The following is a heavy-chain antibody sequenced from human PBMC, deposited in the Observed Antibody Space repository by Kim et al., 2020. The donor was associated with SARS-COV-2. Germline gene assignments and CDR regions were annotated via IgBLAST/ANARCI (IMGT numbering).Heavy chain of an antibody. Sequence: ASVKVSCKASGYTFTSYGISWVRQAPGQGLEWMGWISAYNGNTNYAQKLQGRVTMTTDTSTSTAYMELRSLRSDDTAVYYCARFRLVVVAATERALSKYYYYGMDVWGQGTTVTVSS. V-gene: IGHV1-18*01. CDR3: ARFRLVVVAATERALSKYYYYGMDV. CDR2: ISAYNGNT. CDR1: GYTFTSYG. D-gene: IGHD2-15*01. J-gene: IGHJ6*02.